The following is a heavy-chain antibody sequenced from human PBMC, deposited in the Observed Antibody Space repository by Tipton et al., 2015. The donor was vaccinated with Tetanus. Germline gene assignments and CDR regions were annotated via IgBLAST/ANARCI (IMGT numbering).Heavy chain of an antibody. J-gene: IGHJ4*02. D-gene: IGHD1-26*01. CDR2: LYSGGST. CDR3: ARGKWELLSLDY. Sequence: SLRLSCAASGFTVSSNYMNWVRQAPGRGLEWVSVLYSGGSTYYSDSVRGRFTISRDNSKNTLYLQMNSLRAEDTAVYYCARGKWELLSLDYWGQGTLVTVSS. V-gene: IGHV3-66*01. CDR1: GFTVSSNY.